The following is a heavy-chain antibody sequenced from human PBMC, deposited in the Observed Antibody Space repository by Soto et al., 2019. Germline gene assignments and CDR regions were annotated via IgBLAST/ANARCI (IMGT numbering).Heavy chain of an antibody. J-gene: IGHJ4*02. CDR2: ISAYNGNT. CDR1: GYTFTSYG. CDR3: AREHCSGGSCYPIDY. D-gene: IGHD2-15*01. Sequence: QVQLVQSGAEVKKPGASVKVSCKASGYTFTSYGISWVRQAPGQGLEWMGWISAYNGNTNYAQKLQGRVTMTTDTSTSTAYMELRSLRSDDPAVYYCAREHCSGGSCYPIDYWGQGTLVTVSS. V-gene: IGHV1-18*01.